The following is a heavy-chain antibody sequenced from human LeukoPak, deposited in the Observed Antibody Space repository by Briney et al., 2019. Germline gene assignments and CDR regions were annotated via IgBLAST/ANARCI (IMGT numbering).Heavy chain of an antibody. CDR3: ARDDCSGGSCYCDY. CDR1: GGTFSSYA. V-gene: IGHV1-69*06. Sequence: GASVKVSCKASGGTFSSYAISWVRQAPGQGLEWMGGIIPIFGTANYAQKFQGRVTITADKSTSTAYMELSSLRSEDTAVYYCARDDCSGGSCYCDYWGQGTLVTVSS. D-gene: IGHD2-15*01. J-gene: IGHJ4*02. CDR2: IIPIFGTA.